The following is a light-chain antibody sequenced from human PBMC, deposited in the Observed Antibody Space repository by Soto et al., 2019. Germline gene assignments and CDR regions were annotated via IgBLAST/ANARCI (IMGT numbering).Light chain of an antibody. CDR2: DAS. J-gene: IGKJ4*01. CDR3: QQRSNWPLT. Sequence: EIVVTQSPATLYLSPGERATLSCRASQSVSSYLAWYQQKPGQAPRRLIYDASNRAAGIPARFSGSGSGTDFTLTLSSLEREDVAVYYCQQRSNWPLTFGGATKVEIK. CDR1: QSVSSY. V-gene: IGKV3-11*01.